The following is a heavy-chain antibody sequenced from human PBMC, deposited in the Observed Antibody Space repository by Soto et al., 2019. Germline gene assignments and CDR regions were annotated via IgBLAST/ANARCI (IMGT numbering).Heavy chain of an antibody. CDR3: AREGEAAGFDY. V-gene: IGHV3-33*01. Sequence: QVQLVESGGGVVQPGRSLRLSSAASGFTFSSYGMHWVRQAPGKGLEWVAVIWYDGSNKYYADSVKGRFTISRDNSKNTLYLQMNSLRAEDTAVYYCAREGEAAGFDYWGQGTLVTVSS. CDR1: GFTFSSYG. D-gene: IGHD6-13*01. J-gene: IGHJ4*02. CDR2: IWYDGSNK.